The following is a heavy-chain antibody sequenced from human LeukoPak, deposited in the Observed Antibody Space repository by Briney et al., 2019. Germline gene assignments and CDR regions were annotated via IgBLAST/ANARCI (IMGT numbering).Heavy chain of an antibody. Sequence: PGGSLRLSCAASGFILRDFWMAWVRQAPGKGLEWVANIKQDGSEKYYLDSVKGRFTISRDNAKNSLYLQMNSLRAEDTALYYCAREISAAGGGSDFWGQGTLVTVSS. V-gene: IGHV3-7*01. J-gene: IGHJ4*02. D-gene: IGHD6-25*01. CDR1: GFILRDFW. CDR3: AREISAAGGGSDF. CDR2: IKQDGSEK.